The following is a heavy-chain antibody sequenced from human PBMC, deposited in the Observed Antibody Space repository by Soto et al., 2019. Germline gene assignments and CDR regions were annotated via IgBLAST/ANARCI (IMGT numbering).Heavy chain of an antibody. CDR2: ISYDGSNK. D-gene: IGHD1-26*01. V-gene: IGHV3-30-3*01. CDR3: ARDSGSYPPTGYYYGMDV. J-gene: IGHJ6*02. CDR1: GFTFSSYA. Sequence: GGSLRLSCAASGFTFSSYAMHWVRQAPGKGLEWVAVISYDGSNKYYADSVKGRFTISRDNSKNTLYLQMNSLRAEDTAVYYCARDSGSYPPTGYYYGMDVWGQGTTVTVSS.